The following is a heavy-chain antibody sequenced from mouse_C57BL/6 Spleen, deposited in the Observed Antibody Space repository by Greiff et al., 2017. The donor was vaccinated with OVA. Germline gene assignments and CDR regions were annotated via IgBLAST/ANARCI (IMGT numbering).Heavy chain of an antibody. Sequence: VQLKESGPGLVKPSQSLSLTCSVTGYSITSGYYWNWIRQFPGNKLEWMGYISYDGSNNYNPSLKNRISITRDTSKNQFFLKLNSVTTEDTATYYCARYGPYFDDWGQGTTLTVSS. D-gene: IGHD1-1*02. CDR3: ARYGPYFDD. CDR1: GYSITSGYY. J-gene: IGHJ2*01. V-gene: IGHV3-6*01. CDR2: ISYDGSN.